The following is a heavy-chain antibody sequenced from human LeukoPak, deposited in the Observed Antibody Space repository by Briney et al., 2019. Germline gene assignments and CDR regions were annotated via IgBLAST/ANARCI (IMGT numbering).Heavy chain of an antibody. V-gene: IGHV4-59*08. J-gene: IGHJ3*02. CDR1: GGSISSYY. CDR3: ARQDSGTYLNPLDI. CDR2: IYYTGST. Sequence: KASETLSLTCIASGGSISSYYWSWIRQPPGKGLEWIGYIYYTGSTNYNPSLKSRVTISVDTSKNQLSLKLRSVTAADTAVYYCARQDSGTYLNPLDIWGQGTVVTVSS. D-gene: IGHD1-26*01.